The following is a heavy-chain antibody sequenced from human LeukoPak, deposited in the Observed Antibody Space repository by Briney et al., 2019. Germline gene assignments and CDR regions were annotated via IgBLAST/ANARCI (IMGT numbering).Heavy chain of an antibody. V-gene: IGHV1-2*06. CDR1: GYTFTGYY. J-gene: IGHJ3*02. Sequence: ASVKVSCKASGYTFTGYYMHWVRQAPGQGLEWMGRINPNSGGTNYAQKFQGRVTMTRDTSISTAYMELSRLRSDDTAVYYCARAYRYCSGGSCYHDAFDIWGQGTMATVSS. CDR2: INPNSGGT. CDR3: ARAYRYCSGGSCYHDAFDI. D-gene: IGHD2-15*01.